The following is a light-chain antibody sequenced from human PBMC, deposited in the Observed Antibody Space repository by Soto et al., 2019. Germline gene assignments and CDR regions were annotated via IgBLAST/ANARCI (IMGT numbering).Light chain of an antibody. CDR2: DAS. CDR3: QQRSNGPLVT. J-gene: IGKJ3*01. Sequence: EIVLTQSPATLSLSPGERATLSCRASQSVSTYLAWYQQRPGQPPRLLIYDASSRATGIPARFSGSGSGTDFTVTISSLETEDFAVYYCQQRSNGPLVTFGPGTRVDV. V-gene: IGKV3-11*01. CDR1: QSVSTY.